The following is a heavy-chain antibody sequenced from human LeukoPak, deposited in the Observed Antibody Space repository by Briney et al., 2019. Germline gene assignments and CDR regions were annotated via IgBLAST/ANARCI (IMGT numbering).Heavy chain of an antibody. V-gene: IGHV1-8*01. CDR1: GYTFTSYD. CDR3: ARGWDPKNYYFDY. Sequence: ASVKVSCEASGYTFTSYDINWVRQATGQGLEWMGWMNPNSGNTGYAQKFQGRVTMTRNTSISTAYMELSSLRSEDTAVYYCARGWDPKNYYFDYWGQGTLVTVSS. CDR2: MNPNSGNT. D-gene: IGHD1-26*01. J-gene: IGHJ4*02.